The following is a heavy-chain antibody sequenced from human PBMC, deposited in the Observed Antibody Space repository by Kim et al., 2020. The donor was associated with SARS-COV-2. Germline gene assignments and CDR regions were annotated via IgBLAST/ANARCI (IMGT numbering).Heavy chain of an antibody. Sequence: SETLSLTCAVYGGSFSGYYWSWIRQPPGKGLEWIGEINHSGSTNYNPSLKSRVTISVDTSKNQFSLKLSSVTAADTAVYYCARGVVPAAIFDYWGQGTL. J-gene: IGHJ4*02. D-gene: IGHD2-2*01. V-gene: IGHV4-34*01. CDR2: INHSGST. CDR1: GGSFSGYY. CDR3: ARGVVPAAIFDY.